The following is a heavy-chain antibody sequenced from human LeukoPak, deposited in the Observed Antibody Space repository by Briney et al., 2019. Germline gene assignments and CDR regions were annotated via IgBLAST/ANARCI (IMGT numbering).Heavy chain of an antibody. CDR3: AKTLNQPMITFGGGRELDH. D-gene: IGHD3-16*01. CDR1: GFTFSSYA. CDR2: ISGSGGST. V-gene: IGHV3-23*01. J-gene: IGHJ4*02. Sequence: GGSLRLSCAASGFTFSSYAMSWVRQAPGKGLEWVSAISGSGGSTYYADSVKGRFTISRDNSKNTLYLQMNSLRAEDTAVYYCAKTLNQPMITFGGGRELDHWGQGTLVTVSS.